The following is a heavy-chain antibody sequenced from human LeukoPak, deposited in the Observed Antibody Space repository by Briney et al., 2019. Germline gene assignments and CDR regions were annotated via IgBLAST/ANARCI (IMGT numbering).Heavy chain of an antibody. Sequence: ASVKVSCKVSGYTLTELSMHCVRQAPGKGLEWMGGFVPEDGETIYAQKFQGRVTMSEDTSTGTAYMELSSLRSEDTAVYYCATGDYGDYVGAFDYWGQGTLVTVSS. D-gene: IGHD4-17*01. CDR2: FVPEDGET. V-gene: IGHV1-24*01. J-gene: IGHJ4*02. CDR3: ATGDYGDYVGAFDY. CDR1: GYTLTELS.